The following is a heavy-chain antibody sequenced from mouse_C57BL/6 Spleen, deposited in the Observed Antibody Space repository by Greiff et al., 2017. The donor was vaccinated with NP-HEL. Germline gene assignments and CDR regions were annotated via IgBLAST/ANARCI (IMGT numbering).Heavy chain of an antibody. J-gene: IGHJ4*01. CDR1: GFTFSDYG. D-gene: IGHD1-1*01. Sequence: EVKVVESGGGLVKPGGSLKLSCAASGFTFSDYGMHWVRQAPEKGLEWVAYISSGSSTIYYADTVKGRFTISRDNAKNTLFLQMTSLRSEDTAMYYCARHYYGSIYAMDYWGQGTSVTVSS. CDR2: ISSGSSTI. CDR3: ARHYYGSIYAMDY. V-gene: IGHV5-17*01.